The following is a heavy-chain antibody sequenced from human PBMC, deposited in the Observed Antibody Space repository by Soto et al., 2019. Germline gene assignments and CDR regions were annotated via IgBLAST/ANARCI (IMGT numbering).Heavy chain of an antibody. V-gene: IGHV3-23*01. Sequence: SCAASGFIFESFGMSCGRQAAGKGLEWISSISGSGFKKYYADSVKGRFTISRDTSKSTVYLELNNLSAEDTAVYHCAKNQGVELLPLATVDWFDPWGQGSVVTVSS. D-gene: IGHD3-10*01. J-gene: IGHJ5*02. CDR2: ISGSGFKK. CDR1: GFIFESFG. CDR3: AKNQGVELLPLATVDWFDP.